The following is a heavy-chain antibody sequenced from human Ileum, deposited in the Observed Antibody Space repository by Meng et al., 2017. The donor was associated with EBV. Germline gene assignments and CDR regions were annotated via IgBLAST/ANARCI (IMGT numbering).Heavy chain of an antibody. V-gene: IGHV7-4-1*02. CDR2: INTNTGDP. CDR1: GYSLTSYG. Sequence: QVQLVQSGSDLKKPGASVKVSCKASGYSLTSYGINWVRQAPGQGLEWMGWINTNTGDPTYAQAFTGRFVFSFDTSLNTAYLQISNLKAEDTAVYYCARDLRAVGKDLDYWGQETLVTVSS. J-gene: IGHJ4*02. CDR3: ARDLRAVGKDLDY. D-gene: IGHD4-23*01.